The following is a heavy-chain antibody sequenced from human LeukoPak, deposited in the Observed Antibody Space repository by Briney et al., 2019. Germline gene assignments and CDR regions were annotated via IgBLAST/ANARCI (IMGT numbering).Heavy chain of an antibody. CDR3: ARTVHFYYYYMDV. V-gene: IGHV5-51*01. CDR2: IYPGDSDT. J-gene: IGHJ6*03. CDR1: GYSFTGYW. Sequence: GESLKISCKGSGYSFTGYWIGWVRQMPGKGLEWMGIIYPGDSDTRYSPSFQGQVTISADKSISTAYLQWSSLKASDTAMYYCARTVHFYYYYMDVWGKGTTVTVSS.